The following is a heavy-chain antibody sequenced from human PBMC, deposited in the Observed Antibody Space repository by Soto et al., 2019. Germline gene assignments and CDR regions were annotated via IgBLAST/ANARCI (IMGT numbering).Heavy chain of an antibody. J-gene: IGHJ6*03. CDR2: INSDGSST. Sequence: GGSLRLSCAASGFTFSSYWMHWVRQAPGKGLVWVSRINSDGSSTSYADSVKGRFTISRDNAKNTLYLQMNSLRAEDTAVYYCARGDSSSPRYYYYMDVWGKGTTVTVSS. CDR1: GFTFSSYW. V-gene: IGHV3-74*01. D-gene: IGHD6-6*01. CDR3: ARGDSSSPRYYYYMDV.